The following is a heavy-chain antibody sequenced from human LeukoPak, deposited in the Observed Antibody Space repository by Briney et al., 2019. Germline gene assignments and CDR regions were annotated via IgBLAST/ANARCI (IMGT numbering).Heavy chain of an antibody. CDR3: ARVPEYCSSTSCPDY. CDR2: IYYSGST. V-gene: IGHV4-59*01. Sequence: SETLSLTCIVSGVSISNYYWSWIRQPPGKGLEWIGYIYYSGSTNYSPSLKSRVTMSVDTSKNQFSLKLSSVTAADTAVYYCARVPEYCSSTSCPDYWGQGTLVTVSS. J-gene: IGHJ4*02. CDR1: GVSISNYY. D-gene: IGHD2-2*01.